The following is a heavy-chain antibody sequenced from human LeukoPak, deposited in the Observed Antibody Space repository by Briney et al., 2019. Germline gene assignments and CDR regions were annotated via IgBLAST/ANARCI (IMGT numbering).Heavy chain of an antibody. Sequence: GGSLRLSCAASGFTFSSYAMHWVRQAPGKGLEWVAVISYDGSNKYYADSVKGRFTISRDNSKNTLYLQMNSLRAEDTAVYYCATTQEYYHSSGPLYWGQGTLVTVSS. CDR1: GFTFSSYA. J-gene: IGHJ4*02. CDR3: ATTQEYYHSSGPLY. CDR2: ISYDGSNK. D-gene: IGHD3-22*01. V-gene: IGHV3-30-3*01.